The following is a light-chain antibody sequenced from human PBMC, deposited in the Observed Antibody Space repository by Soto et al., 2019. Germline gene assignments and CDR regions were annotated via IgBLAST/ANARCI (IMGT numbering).Light chain of an antibody. J-gene: IGKJ1*01. CDR2: GAS. CDR1: QSVSNNY. CDR3: QQYAASPRT. V-gene: IGKV3-20*01. Sequence: EVVLTQSPGTLSLSPRERATLSCRASQSVSNNYLAWYQHKPGQAPRHLIYGASNWAPGIPDRFSGSGSGPDFTLTISRLEPEDFAVYYCQQYAASPRTFGQGTLVEVK.